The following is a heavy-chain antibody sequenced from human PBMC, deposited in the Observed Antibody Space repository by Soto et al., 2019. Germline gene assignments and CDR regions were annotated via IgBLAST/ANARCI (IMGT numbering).Heavy chain of an antibody. Sequence: GASVKVSCKASGYTFTSYGISWVRQAPGQRLEWMGWISAYNGNTNYAQKLQGRVTMTTDTSTSTAYMELRSLRSDDTAVYYCARDRCSSTSCHELKNWFDPWGQGTLVTVSS. D-gene: IGHD2-2*01. V-gene: IGHV1-18*01. CDR2: ISAYNGNT. CDR1: GYTFTSYG. J-gene: IGHJ5*02. CDR3: ARDRCSSTSCHELKNWFDP.